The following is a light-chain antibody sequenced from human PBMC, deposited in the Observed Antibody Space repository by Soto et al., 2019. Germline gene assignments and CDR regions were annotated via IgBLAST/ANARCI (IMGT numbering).Light chain of an antibody. Sequence: QSALTQPASVSGSPGQSIILSCTGTSSDVGSYNFVSWYQQHPGKAPKLMIYEVSKRRSGVSNRFSGSKSGNTASLTISGLQPEDEADYYCCSYAGNSGVFGGGTKLTVL. CDR2: EVS. J-gene: IGLJ3*02. CDR1: SSDVGSYNF. V-gene: IGLV2-23*02. CDR3: CSYAGNSGV.